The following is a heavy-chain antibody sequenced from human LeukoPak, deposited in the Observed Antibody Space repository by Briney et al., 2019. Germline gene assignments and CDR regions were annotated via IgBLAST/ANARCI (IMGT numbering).Heavy chain of an antibody. CDR3: ATTPRGITMVRGGENAFDI. Sequence: PGGSLRLSCAASGFTFSSYWMHWVRQAPGKGLVWVSRINSDGSSTSYADSVKGRFTISRDNAKNTLYLRMNSLRAEDTAVYYCATTPRGITMVRGGENAFDIWGQGTMVTVSS. CDR2: INSDGSST. V-gene: IGHV3-74*01. J-gene: IGHJ3*02. D-gene: IGHD3-10*01. CDR1: GFTFSSYW.